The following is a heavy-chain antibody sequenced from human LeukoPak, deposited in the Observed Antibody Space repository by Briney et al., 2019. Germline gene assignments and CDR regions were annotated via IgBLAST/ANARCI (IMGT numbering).Heavy chain of an antibody. V-gene: IGHV3-11*05. D-gene: IGHD4-17*01. J-gene: IGHJ4*02. Sequence: GGSLRLSCAASGFTFSDYYMSWIRQAPGKGLEWVSYISSSSSYTNYADSVKGRFTISRDNAKNSLYLQMNSLRAEDTAVYYCARDRDASYGDSRIYFDYWGQGTLVTVSS. CDR3: ARDRDASYGDSRIYFDY. CDR2: ISSSSSYT. CDR1: GFTFSDYY.